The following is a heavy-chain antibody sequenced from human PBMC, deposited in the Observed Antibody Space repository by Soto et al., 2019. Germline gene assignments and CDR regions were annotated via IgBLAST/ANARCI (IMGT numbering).Heavy chain of an antibody. J-gene: IGHJ6*02. V-gene: IGHV3-21*01. D-gene: IGHD6-6*01. Sequence: VGSLRLSCAASGFTFSSYSMNWVRQAPGKGLEWVSSISSSSSYIYYADSVKGQFTISRDNAKNSLYLQMSSLRAEDTAVYYCARDSRGSSSSWDYYYYYGMDVWGQGTTVTVSS. CDR2: ISSSSSYI. CDR3: ARDSRGSSSSWDYYYYYGMDV. CDR1: GFTFSSYS.